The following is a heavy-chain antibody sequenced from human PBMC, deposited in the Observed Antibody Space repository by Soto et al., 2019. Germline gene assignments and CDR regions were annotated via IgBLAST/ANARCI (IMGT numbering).Heavy chain of an antibody. J-gene: IGHJ4*02. CDR3: ARAQPLSSIAARWLYYFDY. D-gene: IGHD6-6*01. CDR2: IIPIFGTA. CDR1: GGTFSSYA. Sequence: SVKVSCKASGGTFSSYAISWVRQAPGQGLEWMGGIIPIFGTANYAQKFQGRVTITADKSTSTAYMELSSLRSEDTAVYYCARAQPLSSIAARWLYYFDYWGQGTLVTVSS. V-gene: IGHV1-69*06.